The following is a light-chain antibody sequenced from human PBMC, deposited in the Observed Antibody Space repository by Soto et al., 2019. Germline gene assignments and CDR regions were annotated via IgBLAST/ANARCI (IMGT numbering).Light chain of an antibody. J-gene: IGKJ5*01. CDR3: QQYNNWPLIT. CDR2: GTS. Sequence: EIVRTQSPATLSGSPGARATLSGRASQNIKNNLAWYQQKPGQGPRLLIFGTSTRATGIPARFSGSGSGTLFTLTITSLQSEDFAVYYCQQYNNWPLITFGQGTRLEIK. CDR1: QNIKNN. V-gene: IGKV3-15*01.